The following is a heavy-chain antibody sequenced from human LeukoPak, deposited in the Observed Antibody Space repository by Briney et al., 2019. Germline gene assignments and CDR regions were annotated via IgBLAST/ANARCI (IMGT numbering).Heavy chain of an antibody. CDR1: GFTFDDYA. CDR3: AKAYLIAAAGYYFDY. CDR2: ISWNSGSI. V-gene: IGHV3-9*01. Sequence: PGRSLRLSCAASGFTFDDYAMHWVRHAPGKGLEWVSGISWNSGSIGYADSVKGRFTISRDNAKNSLYLQMNSLRAEDTALYYCAKAYLIAAAGYYFDYWGQGTLVTVSS. J-gene: IGHJ4*02. D-gene: IGHD6-13*01.